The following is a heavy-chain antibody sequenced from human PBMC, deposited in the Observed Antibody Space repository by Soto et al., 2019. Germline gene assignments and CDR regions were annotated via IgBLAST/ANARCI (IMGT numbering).Heavy chain of an antibody. J-gene: IGHJ4*02. V-gene: IGHV4-59*01. D-gene: IGHD3-10*01. CDR1: GGSISSYY. CDR3: ARDRDYFDY. CDR2: IYYSGST. Sequence: SETLSLTCTVSGGSISSYYWSWIRQPPGKGLEWIGYIYYSGSTNYNPSLKSRVTISVDTSKNQFSLKLSSVTAADTAVYYCARDRDYFDYWGQGTLVTVSS.